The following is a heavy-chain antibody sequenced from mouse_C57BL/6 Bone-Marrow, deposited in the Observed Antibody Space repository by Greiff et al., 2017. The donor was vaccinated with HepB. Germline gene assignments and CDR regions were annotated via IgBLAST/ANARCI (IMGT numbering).Heavy chain of an antibody. J-gene: IGHJ4*01. D-gene: IGHD1-1*01. V-gene: IGHV5-6*02. CDR2: ISSGGSYT. CDR1: GFTFSSYG. Sequence: DVMLVESGGDLVKPGGSLKLSCAASGFTFSSYGMSWVRQTPDKRLEWVATISSGGSYTYYPDSVKGRFTISRDNAKNTLYLQMSSLKSEDTAMYYCARHGYGSSYGAMDYWGQGTSVTVSS. CDR3: ARHGYGSSYGAMDY.